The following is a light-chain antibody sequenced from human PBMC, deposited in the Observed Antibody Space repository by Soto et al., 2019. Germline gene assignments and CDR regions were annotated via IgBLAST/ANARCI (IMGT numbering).Light chain of an antibody. V-gene: IGKV3-11*01. CDR1: QSVGSF. J-gene: IGKJ3*01. CDR2: DAS. CDR3: QHRSNWLGT. Sequence: EIVLTQSPATLSLSPGERATLSCRASQSVGSFLAWYQQKSGQAPRLLIYDASNRAPGIPARLSGSGSGTDFTLTISSLEPEDFAVYYCQHRSNWLGTFGPGTKVDIK.